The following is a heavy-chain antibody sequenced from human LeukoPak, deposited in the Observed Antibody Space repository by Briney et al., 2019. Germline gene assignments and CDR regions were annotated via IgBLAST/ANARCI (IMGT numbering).Heavy chain of an antibody. Sequence: GRSLRLSCAASGFTFSSYAMHWVRQAPGKGLEWVAVISYDGSNKYYADSVKGRFTISRDNSKNTLYLQMNSLRAEDTAVYYCAENSALEYWDQGTLVTVSS. D-gene: IGHD1/OR15-1a*01. J-gene: IGHJ4*02. CDR1: GFTFSSYA. CDR3: AENSALEY. V-gene: IGHV3-30-3*01. CDR2: ISYDGSNK.